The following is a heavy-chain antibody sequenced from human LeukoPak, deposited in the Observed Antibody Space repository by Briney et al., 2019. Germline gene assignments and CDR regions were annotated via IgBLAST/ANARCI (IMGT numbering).Heavy chain of an antibody. J-gene: IGHJ4*02. V-gene: IGHV3-23*01. Sequence: GGSLKLSCAASGFTFSHYGMTWVRQAPGKGLEWVSAISGSGGSTYYAGSVKGRFTISRDNSKNALYLQMNSLRADDTAVYYCAKSHHVTAIDYWGQGTLVTVSS. CDR3: AKSHHVTAIDY. CDR2: ISGSGGST. CDR1: GFTFSHYG. D-gene: IGHD2-21*02.